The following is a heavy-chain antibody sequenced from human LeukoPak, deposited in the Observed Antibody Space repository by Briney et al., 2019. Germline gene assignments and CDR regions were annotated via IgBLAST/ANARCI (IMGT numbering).Heavy chain of an antibody. CDR2: IIPIFATA. CDR1: GGTFSSYA. Sequence: WASVKVSCKASGGTFSSYAISWVRQAPGQGLEWMGGIIPIFATANYAQKFQGRVTITADESTSTAYMELSSLRSEDTAVYYCAREGSSGWYTDDYWGQGTLVTVSS. CDR3: AREGSSGWYTDDY. D-gene: IGHD6-19*01. J-gene: IGHJ4*02. V-gene: IGHV1-69*13.